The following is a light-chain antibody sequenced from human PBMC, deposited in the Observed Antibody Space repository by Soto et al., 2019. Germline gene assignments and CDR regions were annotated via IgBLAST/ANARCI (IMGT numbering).Light chain of an antibody. V-gene: IGKV1-12*01. J-gene: IGKJ5*01. CDR3: QQADSFPIT. Sequence: DIQMTQSPSSVSASVGDRVTISCRSSEDINSRLAWYQQKPGNTTTLLIYAAFILQSGVPSRFSGYGSETDFTLSISSLQPEDFATYYCQQADSFPITFGQGTRLEIK. CDR2: AAF. CDR1: EDINSR.